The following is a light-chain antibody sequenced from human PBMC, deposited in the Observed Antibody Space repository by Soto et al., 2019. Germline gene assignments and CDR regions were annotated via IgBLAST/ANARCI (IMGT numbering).Light chain of an antibody. CDR2: GAS. Sequence: EVAMTQSPATLSVSPGERATLSCRASQSVSSNLAWYQQKPGQAPRLLIYGASTRATGIPARFSGSGSGTDFTLTISSLQSEDFAFYYCQQYNDWPLTFGGGTKVEIK. V-gene: IGKV3-15*01. CDR3: QQYNDWPLT. J-gene: IGKJ4*01. CDR1: QSVSSN.